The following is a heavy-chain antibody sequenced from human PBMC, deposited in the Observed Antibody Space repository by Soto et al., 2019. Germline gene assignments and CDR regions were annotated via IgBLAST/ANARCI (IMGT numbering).Heavy chain of an antibody. D-gene: IGHD3-22*01. CDR2: INAGNGNT. Sequence: ASVKVSCKASGYTFTSYAMHWVRQAPGQRLEWMGWINAGNGNTKYSQKFQGRVTITRDTSASTAYMELSSLRSEDTAVYYCARVDMYYYDRIDAFDIWGQGKMVTVS. CDR3: ARVDMYYYDRIDAFDI. V-gene: IGHV1-3*01. J-gene: IGHJ3*02. CDR1: GYTFTSYA.